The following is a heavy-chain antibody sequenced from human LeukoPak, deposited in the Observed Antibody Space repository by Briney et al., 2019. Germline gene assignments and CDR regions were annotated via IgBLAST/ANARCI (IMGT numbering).Heavy chain of an antibody. Sequence: PSETLSLTRVVSGYSISNDYYWGWIRQPPGKGLEWIGNIYHSGGSYYNPSLKSRVTILVDTSKNQFSLKLSSVTAADTAVYYCAKASTTGIHHWFDPWGQGNLVTVSS. J-gene: IGHJ5*02. CDR2: IYHSGGS. V-gene: IGHV4-38-2*01. CDR1: GYSISNDYY. CDR3: AKASTTGIHHWFDP. D-gene: IGHD1-1*01.